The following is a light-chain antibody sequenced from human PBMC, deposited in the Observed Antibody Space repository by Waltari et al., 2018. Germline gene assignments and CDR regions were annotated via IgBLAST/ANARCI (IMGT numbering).Light chain of an antibody. CDR3: QSYDSSLSDSRV. CDR1: TSNIGAGYD. Sequence: QSVLTQPPSVSGAPGQRVTISCTGSTSNIGAGYDVHWYQQLPGTAPKLLMYANGHRPSGGPDRFAGSKNGTSASLAITGLQAEDEADYYCQSYDSSLSDSRVFGGGTKLTVL. V-gene: IGLV1-40*01. CDR2: ANG. J-gene: IGLJ3*02.